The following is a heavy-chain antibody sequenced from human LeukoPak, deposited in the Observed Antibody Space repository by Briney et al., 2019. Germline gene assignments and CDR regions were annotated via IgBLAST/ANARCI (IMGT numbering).Heavy chain of an antibody. D-gene: IGHD3-22*01. CDR3: ARGRVNSGYYYPVDY. J-gene: IGHJ4*02. Sequence: ASVKVSCKASGYTFTGYYMHWVRQAPGQGLEWMGWINPNSGGTNYAQKFQGRVTMTRDTSISTAYMELSRLRSDDTAVYYCARGRVNSGYYYPVDYWGQGTLVTVSS. CDR2: INPNSGGT. V-gene: IGHV1-2*02. CDR1: GYTFTGYY.